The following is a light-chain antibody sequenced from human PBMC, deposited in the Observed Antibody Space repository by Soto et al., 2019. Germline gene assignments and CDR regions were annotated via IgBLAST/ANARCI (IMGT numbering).Light chain of an antibody. CDR3: QQYNSYSKT. CDR2: DAS. J-gene: IGKJ1*01. Sequence: DIQMTQSPSTLSASVGDRGTITCRASQSISSWLAWYQQKPGKAPKXLIYDASSLESGVPSRFSGSGSGTELTLTISSLQPDDCATYYCQQYNSYSKTFGQGTMVDI. CDR1: QSISSW. V-gene: IGKV1-5*01.